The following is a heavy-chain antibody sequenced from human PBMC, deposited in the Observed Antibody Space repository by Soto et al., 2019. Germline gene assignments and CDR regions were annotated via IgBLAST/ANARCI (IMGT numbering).Heavy chain of an antibody. CDR1: GGSFSGSFSGHF. D-gene: IGHD2-8*01. CDR3: ARGYCTKDECFHY. CDR2: IDQSGGT. Sequence: PSETLSLTCAAYGGSFSGSFSGHFYIWIRQPPGKGLEWIGEIDQSGGTNYSPSLKSRVTLSEDTSKNQFSLKLTSVTAADTAVYYCARGYCTKDECFHYWGPGTLVTVSS. V-gene: IGHV4-34*01. J-gene: IGHJ1*01.